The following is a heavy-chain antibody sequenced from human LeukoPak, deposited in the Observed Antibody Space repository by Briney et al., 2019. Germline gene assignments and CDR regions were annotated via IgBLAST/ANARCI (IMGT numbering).Heavy chain of an antibody. D-gene: IGHD2-21*01. V-gene: IGHV3-53*01. CDR3: ASAREYCGSAECYEYFQH. CDR2: IYSGGST. Sequence: GGSLRLSCAASGVTVGTNSMSWARQSPGKGLEWVSVIYSGGSTYSADSVNGRFTVSRDNSRNTLFLQMNNLGAEDTALYFCASAREYCGSAECYEYFQHWGQGTLVIVSS. CDR1: GVTVGTNS. J-gene: IGHJ1*01.